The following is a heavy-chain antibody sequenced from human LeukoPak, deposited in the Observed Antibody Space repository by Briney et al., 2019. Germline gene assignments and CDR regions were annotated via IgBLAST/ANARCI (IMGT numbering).Heavy chain of an antibody. D-gene: IGHD1-26*01. CDR2: IYHSGST. J-gene: IGHJ3*02. Sequence: SETLSLTCAVPGGSISSSNWWSWVRQPPGKGLEWIGEIYHSGSTNYNPSLKSRVTISVDKSKNQFSLKVRSVTAADTAVYYCARDKREPRYAFDIWGQGTMVTVSS. V-gene: IGHV4-4*02. CDR1: GGSISSSNW. CDR3: ARDKREPRYAFDI.